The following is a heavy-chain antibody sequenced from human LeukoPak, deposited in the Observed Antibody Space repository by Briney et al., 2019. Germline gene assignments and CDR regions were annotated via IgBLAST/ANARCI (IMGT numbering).Heavy chain of an antibody. Sequence: GGSLRLSCAASGFTFDDYAMHWVRQAPGKGLEWVSGISWNSGSIGYADSVKGRFTISRDNAKNSLYLQMNSLRAEDTVLYYCAKASPTASGFDYWGQGTLVTVSS. D-gene: IGHD3-10*01. CDR2: ISWNSGSI. CDR3: AKASPTASGFDY. V-gene: IGHV3-9*01. CDR1: GFTFDDYA. J-gene: IGHJ4*02.